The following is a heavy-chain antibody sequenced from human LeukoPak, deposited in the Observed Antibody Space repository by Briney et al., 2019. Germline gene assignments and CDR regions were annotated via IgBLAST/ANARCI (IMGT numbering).Heavy chain of an antibody. CDR2: ISTRGSTI. CDR1: GFTVSGNY. V-gene: IGHV3-11*01. D-gene: IGHD6-19*01. J-gene: IGHJ4*02. Sequence: MSGGSLRLSCAASGFTVSGNYMTWVRQAPGKGLEWVSYISTRGSTIYYADSVKGRFTISRDNAKNSLYLQMNSLRDDDTAVYYCAREQGYSSGWYPNSFDYWGQGALVTVSS. CDR3: AREQGYSSGWYPNSFDY.